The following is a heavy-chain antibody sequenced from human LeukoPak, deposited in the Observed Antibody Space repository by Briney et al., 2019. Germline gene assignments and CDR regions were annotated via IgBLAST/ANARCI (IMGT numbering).Heavy chain of an antibody. CDR3: AKQLDARGGSSGYFDY. V-gene: IGHV3-23*01. CDR1: GFTFSGSA. Sequence: GGSLRLSCAASGFTFSGSAMHWVRQSSGKGLEWVSAISGSGGSTYYADSVEGRFTISRDNSKNTLYLQMNSLRAEDTAVYYCAKQLDARGGSSGYFDYWGQGTLVTVSS. J-gene: IGHJ4*02. D-gene: IGHD3-22*01. CDR2: ISGSGGST.